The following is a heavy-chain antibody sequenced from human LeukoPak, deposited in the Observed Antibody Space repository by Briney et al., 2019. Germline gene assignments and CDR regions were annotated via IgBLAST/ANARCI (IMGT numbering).Heavy chain of an antibody. V-gene: IGHV3-30*19. Sequence: PGRSLRLSCAASGFSFNNNGMHWVRQAPGKGLEWVAVISYDGSNKYYADSVKGRFTISRDNSKNTLYLQMNSLRAEDTAVYHCARDRWELLTHWGQGTLVTVSS. J-gene: IGHJ4*02. CDR1: GFSFNNNG. D-gene: IGHD1-26*01. CDR3: ARDRWELLTH. CDR2: ISYDGSNK.